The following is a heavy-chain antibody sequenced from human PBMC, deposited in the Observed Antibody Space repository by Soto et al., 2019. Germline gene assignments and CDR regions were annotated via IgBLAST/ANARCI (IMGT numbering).Heavy chain of an antibody. CDR3: ARSPLAERPYNWFDP. J-gene: IGHJ5*02. CDR1: GFTFSSYS. V-gene: IGHV3-48*02. Sequence: GGSLRLSCAASGFTFSSYSMNWVRQAPGKGLEWVSYISSSSSTIYYADSVKGRFTISRDNAKNSLYLQMNSLRDEDTAVYYCARSPLAERPYNWFDPWGPGTLVTVSS. CDR2: ISSSSSTI. D-gene: IGHD1-1*01.